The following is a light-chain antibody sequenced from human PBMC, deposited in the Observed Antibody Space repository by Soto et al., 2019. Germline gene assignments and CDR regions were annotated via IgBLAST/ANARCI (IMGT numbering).Light chain of an antibody. CDR2: SNN. CDR1: SSNIGSNS. CDR3: VAWDDSLNGYVG. V-gene: IGLV1-44*01. Sequence: QSVLSQPPSASGTPGQRVTISCSGSSSNIGSNSVNWYQQLPGTAPKLVIYSNNQRPSVVPDRFSGSKSGTSASLAISGLQSEDEADYYCVAWDDSLNGYVGFGGGTKVTVL. J-gene: IGLJ2*01.